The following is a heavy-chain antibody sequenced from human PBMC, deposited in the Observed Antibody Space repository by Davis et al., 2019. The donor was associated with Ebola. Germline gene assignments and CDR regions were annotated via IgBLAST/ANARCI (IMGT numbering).Heavy chain of an antibody. CDR2: ISGSGGST. D-gene: IGHD6-13*01. CDR1: GFTFSSYA. Sequence: PGGSLRLSCAASGFTFSSYAMSWVRQAPGKGLEWVSGISGSGGSTYYADSVKGRFTISRDNSKNTLYLQMDTLRVEDTALYYCTKGQGYFLDYWGQGTLVTVSS. CDR3: TKGQGYFLDY. J-gene: IGHJ4*02. V-gene: IGHV3-23*01.